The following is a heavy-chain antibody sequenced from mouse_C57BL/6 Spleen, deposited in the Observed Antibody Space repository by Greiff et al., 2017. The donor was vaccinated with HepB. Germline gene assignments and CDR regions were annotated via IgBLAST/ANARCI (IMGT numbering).Heavy chain of an antibody. CDR2: INPYNGGT. J-gene: IGHJ3*01. D-gene: IGHD2-3*01. CDR1: GYTFTDYY. CDR3: ARGGHYDGYYVAY. V-gene: IGHV1-19*01. Sequence: EVQLQQSGPVLVKPGASVKMSCKASGYTFTDYYMNWVKQSHGKSLEWIGVINPYNGGTSYNQKFKGKATLTVDKSSRTAYMELNSLTSEDSAVYYCARGGHYDGYYVAYWGQGTLVTVSA.